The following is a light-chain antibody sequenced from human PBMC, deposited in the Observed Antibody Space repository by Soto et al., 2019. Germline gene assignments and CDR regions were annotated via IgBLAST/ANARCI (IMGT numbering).Light chain of an antibody. CDR1: QGVSTS. Sequence: DIQMAQSPSSVSASVGARVTITCRASQGVSTSLAWYQQEPGKAPRLLIYGVSTLQSGVPSRFSGSGSGTDFTLTISSLQPEDSASYFCQQAKNFPWTFGQGTKVEVK. J-gene: IGKJ1*01. CDR3: QQAKNFPWT. V-gene: IGKV1-12*01. CDR2: GVS.